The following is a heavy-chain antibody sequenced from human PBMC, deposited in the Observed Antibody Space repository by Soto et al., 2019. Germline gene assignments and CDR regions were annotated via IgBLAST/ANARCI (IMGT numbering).Heavy chain of an antibody. D-gene: IGHD2-15*01. J-gene: IGHJ4*02. Sequence: QVQLQESGPGLVKPSQILSLTCTVSGGSISSGNYYWSWIRQPPGKGLEWIGFISYSGSTYYSTSLKSRVTISVDTSKSQFSLNLSFVTAADTAVYYCATKGTPATGLYFFDYWGQGSLVTVSS. CDR2: ISYSGST. CDR3: ATKGTPATGLYFFDY. V-gene: IGHV4-30-4*01. CDR1: GGSISSGNYY.